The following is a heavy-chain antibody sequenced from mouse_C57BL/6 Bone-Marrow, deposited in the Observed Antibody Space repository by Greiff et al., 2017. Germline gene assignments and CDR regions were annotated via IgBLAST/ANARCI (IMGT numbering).Heavy chain of an antibody. Sequence: QVQLQQSGAELARPGASVKLSCKASGYTFTSYGISWVKQRTGQGLEWIGEIYPRSGNTYYNEKFKGKATLTADKASSTAYMELRSLTSEDSAVYFCARRRHHIFFDYWGQGTTLTVSS. CDR3: ARRRHHIFFDY. CDR2: IYPRSGNT. CDR1: GYTFTSYG. V-gene: IGHV1-81*01. J-gene: IGHJ2*01. D-gene: IGHD3-1*01.